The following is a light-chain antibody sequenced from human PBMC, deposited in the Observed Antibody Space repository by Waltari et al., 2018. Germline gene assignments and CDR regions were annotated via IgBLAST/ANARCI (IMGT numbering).Light chain of an antibody. CDR1: QSVRSNY. Sequence: RATLSCSASQSVRSNYLAWYQQKPGQAPSLLISDTSNRATGIPDRFSGSGSGTDFTLIISRLEPEDFALYYCQQYGNTPFTFGQGTRLDIK. J-gene: IGKJ5*01. V-gene: IGKV3-20*01. CDR3: QQYGNTPFT. CDR2: DTS.